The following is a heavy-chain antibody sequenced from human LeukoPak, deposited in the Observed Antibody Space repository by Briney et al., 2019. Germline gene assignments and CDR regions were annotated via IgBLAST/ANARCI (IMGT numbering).Heavy chain of an antibody. V-gene: IGHV3-23*01. D-gene: IGHD5-12*01. CDR3: AKTRGYSGYDCSDY. Sequence: GSLRLSCAASGFTFSNYAMNWVRQAPGKGLEWVSAISGSGGSTYYADSVKGRFTISRDNSKNTLYLQMNSLRAEDTAVYYCAKTRGYSGYDCSDYWGQGTLVTVSS. CDR2: ISGSGGST. CDR1: GFTFSNYA. J-gene: IGHJ4*02.